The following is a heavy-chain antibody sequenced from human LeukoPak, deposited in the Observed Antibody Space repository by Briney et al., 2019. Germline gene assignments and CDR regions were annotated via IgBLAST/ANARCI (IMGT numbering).Heavy chain of an antibody. Sequence: AGGSLRLSCAASGFTFSSYEMNWVRQAPGKGLEWVSYISSSGSTIYYADSVKGRFTISRDNAKNSLYLQMNSLRAEDTALYYCAKGSGGNFVSSASSSDYWGQGTLVTVSS. CDR1: GFTFSSYE. J-gene: IGHJ4*02. D-gene: IGHD4-23*01. V-gene: IGHV3-48*03. CDR3: AKGSGGNFVSSASSSDY. CDR2: ISSSGSTI.